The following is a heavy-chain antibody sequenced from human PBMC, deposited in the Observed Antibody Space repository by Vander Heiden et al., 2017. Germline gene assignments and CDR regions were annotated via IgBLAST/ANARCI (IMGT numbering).Heavy chain of an antibody. CDR1: GFTFSSYW. V-gene: IGHV3-7*01. CDR3: ARAVSYGSGSYGRDAFDI. D-gene: IGHD3-10*01. CDR2: IKQDGSEK. Sequence: VQLVESGGGLVQPGGSLRLSCAASGFTFSSYWMSWVRQAPGKGLEWVANIKQDGSEKYYVDSVKGRFTISRDNAKNSLYLQMNSLRAEDTAVYYCARAVSYGSGSYGRDAFDIWGQGTMVTVSS. J-gene: IGHJ3*02.